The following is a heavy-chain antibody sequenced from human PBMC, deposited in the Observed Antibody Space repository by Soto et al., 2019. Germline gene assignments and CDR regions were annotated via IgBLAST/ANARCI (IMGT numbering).Heavy chain of an antibody. J-gene: IGHJ4*02. D-gene: IGHD1-26*01. Sequence: EVQLLESGGGLVQPGGTLRLSCAASGFTFSSFAMSWVRQAPGKGLEWVSGISGGGGSTYYADSVKGRFTISRDNSKNTLHLQMNSLRAEDTAVYYCAKDISGSYYDFDYWGQGTLVTVSS. CDR3: AKDISGSYYDFDY. V-gene: IGHV3-23*01. CDR1: GFTFSSFA. CDR2: ISGGGGST.